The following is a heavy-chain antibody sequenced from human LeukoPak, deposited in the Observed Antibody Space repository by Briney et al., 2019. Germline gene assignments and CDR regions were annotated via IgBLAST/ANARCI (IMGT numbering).Heavy chain of an antibody. CDR1: AGSISRSNW. J-gene: IGHJ5*02. CDR2: IYHSAST. D-gene: IGHD2-2*01. CDR3: ARIMGRGYCISTSCRGDWFDP. V-gene: IGHV4-4*02. Sequence: SETLSLTCAVSAGSISRSNWWSWVRQPPGKGLEWIGEIYHSASTNYNPSLKSRVTISIDKSKNRFSLKLSSVTAADTAVYYCARIMGRGYCISTSCRGDWFDPWGQGTLVTVSS.